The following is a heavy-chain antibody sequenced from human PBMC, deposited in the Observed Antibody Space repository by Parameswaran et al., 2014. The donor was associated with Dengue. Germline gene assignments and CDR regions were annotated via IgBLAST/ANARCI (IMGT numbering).Heavy chain of an antibody. CDR3: ARVSLEWQWLVSGYFDI. D-gene: IGHD6-19*01. J-gene: IGHJ2*01. V-gene: IGHV3-20*03. CDR2: INWNGTLT. Sequence: RWIRQPPGKGLEWVSGINWNGTLTGYADSVKGRFTISRDNGQNSLYLRMDRLRAEDTAFYYCARVSLEWQWLVSGYFDIWGRGTLVTVSS.